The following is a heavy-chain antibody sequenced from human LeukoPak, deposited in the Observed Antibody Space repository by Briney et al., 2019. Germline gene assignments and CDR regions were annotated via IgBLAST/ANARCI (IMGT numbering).Heavy chain of an antibody. CDR1: GGSFSGYY. J-gene: IGHJ4*02. CDR2: INHSGST. CDR3: ARGPGWGGSYRENYLDY. V-gene: IGHV4-34*01. Sequence: SETLSLTCAVYGGSFSGYYWSWIRQPPGKGLEWIGEINHSGSTNYNPSLKSRVTISVDTSKNQFSLKLSSVTAADTAVYYCARGPGWGGSYRENYLDYWGQGTLVTVSS. D-gene: IGHD1-26*01.